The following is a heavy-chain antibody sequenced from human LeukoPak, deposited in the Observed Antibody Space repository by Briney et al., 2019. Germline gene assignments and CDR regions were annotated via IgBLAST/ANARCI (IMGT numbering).Heavy chain of an antibody. CDR1: GGSISSYH. CDR3: ARHSSGYLSYFDY. V-gene: IGHV4-59*08. Sequence: SETLSLTCTVSGGSISSYHWSWIRHPPGKGLEWIGYIYYSGSTNYNPSLKSRVTISLDTSKNQFSLKVSSVTAADTAVYYCARHSSGYLSYFDYSGQGTLVPVSS. CDR2: IYYSGST. J-gene: IGHJ4*02. D-gene: IGHD3-22*01.